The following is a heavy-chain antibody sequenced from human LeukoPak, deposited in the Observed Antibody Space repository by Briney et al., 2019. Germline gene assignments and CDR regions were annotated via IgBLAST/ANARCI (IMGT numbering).Heavy chain of an antibody. V-gene: IGHV1-69*04. D-gene: IGHD5-12*01. CDR1: GGTFSSYT. CDR2: IIPILGIA. CDR3: ARDDADSAYADGDY. Sequence: SVKVSCKASGGTFSSYTISWVRQAPGQGLEWMGRIIPILGIANYAQKFQGRVTIIADKSTSTAYMELSSLRSEDTAVYYCARDDADSAYADGDYWGQGTLVTVSS. J-gene: IGHJ4*02.